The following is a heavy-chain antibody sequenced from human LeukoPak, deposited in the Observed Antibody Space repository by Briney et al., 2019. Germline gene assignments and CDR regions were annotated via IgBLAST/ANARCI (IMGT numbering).Heavy chain of an antibody. J-gene: IGHJ4*02. D-gene: IGHD3-22*01. CDR1: GFAFSDYY. CDR2: ISSSGSTI. CDR3: ARVQPHYYDSSGYPPDY. Sequence: GGSLRLSCAASGFAFSDYYMSWIRQAPGKGLEWVSYISSSGSTIYYADSVKGRFTISRDNAKNSLYLQMNSLRAEDTAVYYCARVQPHYYDSSGYPPDYWGQGTLVTVSS. V-gene: IGHV3-11*01.